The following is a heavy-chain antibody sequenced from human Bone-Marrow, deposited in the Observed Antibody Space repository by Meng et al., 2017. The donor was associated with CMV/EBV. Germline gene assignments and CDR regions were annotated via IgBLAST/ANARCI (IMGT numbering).Heavy chain of an antibody. Sequence: GGSLRLSCAASGFTFSSYAMSWVRQAPGKGLEWVSVIYSGGSTYYADSVKGRFTISRDNSKNTLYLQMNSLRAEDTAVYYCARGGSTSSPFDYWGQGTLVTVSS. CDR2: IYSGGST. D-gene: IGHD2-2*01. CDR1: GFTFSSYA. J-gene: IGHJ4*02. V-gene: IGHV3-53*01. CDR3: ARGGSTSSPFDY.